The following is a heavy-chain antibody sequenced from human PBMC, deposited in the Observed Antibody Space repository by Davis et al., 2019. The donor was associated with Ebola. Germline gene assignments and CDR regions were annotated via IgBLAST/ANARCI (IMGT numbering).Heavy chain of an antibody. J-gene: IGHJ4*02. CDR2: INHSGST. CDR3: ARDRNYGDYDLRTYYFDY. CDR1: GGSFSGYY. Sequence: PSETLSLTCAVYGGSFSGYYWSWIRQPPGKGLEWIGEINHSGSTNYNPSLKSRVTISVDTSKNQFSLKLSSVTAADTAVYYRARDRNYGDYDLRTYYFDYRGQGTLVTVSS. D-gene: IGHD4-17*01. V-gene: IGHV4-34*01.